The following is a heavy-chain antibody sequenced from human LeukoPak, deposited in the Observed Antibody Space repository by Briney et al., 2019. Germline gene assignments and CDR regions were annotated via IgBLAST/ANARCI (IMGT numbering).Heavy chain of an antibody. CDR3: ASSSGESAYYYYYYGMDV. CDR2: ISGSGGST. D-gene: IGHD3-22*01. V-gene: IGHV3-23*01. Sequence: GGSLRLSCAASGFTFSSYAMSWVRQAPGKGLEWVSAISGSGGSTYYADSVKGRFTISRDNSKNTLYLQMNSLRAEDTAVYYCASSSGESAYYYYYYGMDVWGQGTTVTVSS. J-gene: IGHJ6*02. CDR1: GFTFSSYA.